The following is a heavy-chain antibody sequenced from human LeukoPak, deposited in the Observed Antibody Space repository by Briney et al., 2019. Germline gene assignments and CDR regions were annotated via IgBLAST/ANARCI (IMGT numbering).Heavy chain of an antibody. CDR2: IYTSGST. J-gene: IGHJ4*02. V-gene: IGHV4-4*07. Sequence: PSETLSLTCTVSGGSISSYYWSWIRQPAGKGLEWIGRIYTSGSTNYNPSLKSRVTISVDTSKNQFSLKLSSVTAADTAVYYCARGSYDYVWGSYRYGGACFDYWGQGTLVTVSS. CDR3: ARGSYDYVWGSYRYGGACFDY. CDR1: GGSISSYY. D-gene: IGHD3-16*02.